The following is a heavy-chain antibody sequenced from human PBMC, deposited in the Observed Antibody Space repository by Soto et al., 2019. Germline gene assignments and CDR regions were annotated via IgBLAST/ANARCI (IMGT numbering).Heavy chain of an antibody. Sequence: QVQLQESGPGLVRPSETLSLTSTVSSDSISGLYWTWIRQPAGKGLEWIGRIYSSGETNYNPSLTGRVIMSLDTSKNQFSLNLTSVTAADPAVYYCARASQCKSYFDCFAWLDYWGQGTLVTVSS. J-gene: IGHJ4*02. CDR3: ARASQCKSYFDCFAWLDY. V-gene: IGHV4-4*07. CDR1: SDSISGLY. CDR2: IYSSGET. D-gene: IGHD3-9*01.